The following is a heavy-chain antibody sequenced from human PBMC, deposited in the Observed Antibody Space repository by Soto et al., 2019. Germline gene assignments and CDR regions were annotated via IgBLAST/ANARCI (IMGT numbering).Heavy chain of an antibody. CDR2: ISTYNGNT. CDR1: GYTFTGYY. V-gene: IGHV1-18*04. Sequence: GASVKVSCKASGYTFTGYYMHWVRQAPGQGLEWMGWISTYNGNTNYAQKLQGRVTMTTDTSTSTVYMELRSLRFDDTAVYYCARAPKLVAAAPIFYWGQGTLVTVSS. CDR3: ARAPKLVAAAPIFY. D-gene: IGHD2-2*01. J-gene: IGHJ4*02.